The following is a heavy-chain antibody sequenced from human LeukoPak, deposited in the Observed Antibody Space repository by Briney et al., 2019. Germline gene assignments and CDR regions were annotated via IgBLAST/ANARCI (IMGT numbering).Heavy chain of an antibody. CDR2: IKQDGSER. V-gene: IGHV3-7*03. CDR3: ARDDWSRGPLDN. CDR1: GFTFSSYS. Sequence: GGSLRLSCAASGFTFSSYSMNWVRQAPGKGLEWVANIKQDGSERYYVDSVKGRFTISRDNAKNSLFLQMNSLRAEDTAVYYCARDDWSRGPLDNWGQGTLVTVSS. D-gene: IGHD3-9*01. J-gene: IGHJ1*01.